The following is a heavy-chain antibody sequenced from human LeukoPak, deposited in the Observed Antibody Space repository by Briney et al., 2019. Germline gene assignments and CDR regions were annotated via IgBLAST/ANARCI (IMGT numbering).Heavy chain of an antibody. J-gene: IGHJ4*02. CDR3: ARAFYGDYADY. CDR1: GFTFSSYT. Sequence: GGSLRLSCAASGFTFSSYTMTWVRQAPGKGLEWVSYISSSGSTIYYADSVKGRFTISRDNAKNSLYLQMNSLRAEDTAVYYCARAFYGDYADYWGQGTLVTVSS. CDR2: ISSSGSTI. V-gene: IGHV3-48*03. D-gene: IGHD4-17*01.